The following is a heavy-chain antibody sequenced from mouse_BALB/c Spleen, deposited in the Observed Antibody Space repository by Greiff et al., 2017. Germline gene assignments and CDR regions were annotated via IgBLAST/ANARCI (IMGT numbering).Heavy chain of an antibody. CDR2: IYPGNSDT. CDR3: TRSGTTAYFDY. D-gene: IGHD1-2*01. V-gene: IGHV1-5*01. Sequence: VQLQQSGTVLARPGASVKMSCKASGYTFTSYWMHWVKQRPGQGLEWIGAIYPGNSDTSYNQKFKGKAKLTAVTSTSTAYMELSSLTNEDSAVYYCTRSGTTAYFDYWGQGTTLTVSS. CDR1: GYTFTSYW. J-gene: IGHJ2*01.